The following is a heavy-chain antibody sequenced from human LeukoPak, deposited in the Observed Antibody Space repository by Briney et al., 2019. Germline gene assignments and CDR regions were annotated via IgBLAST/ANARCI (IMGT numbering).Heavy chain of an antibody. D-gene: IGHD3-10*01. CDR1: GFTFSTYA. V-gene: IGHV3-23*01. Sequence: GGSLRLSCAASGFTFSTYAMSWVRQAPGKRLEWVSTISGTGGSTYYADSVKVRFTISRDNSKNTLYLQMNSLRAEDTAVYYCAKGTFYYGSGSHLDYWGQGTLVTVSS. CDR3: AKGTFYYGSGSHLDY. J-gene: IGHJ4*02. CDR2: ISGTGGST.